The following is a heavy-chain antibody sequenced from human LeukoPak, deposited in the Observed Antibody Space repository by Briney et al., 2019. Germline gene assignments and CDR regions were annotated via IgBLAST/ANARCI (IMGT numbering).Heavy chain of an antibody. V-gene: IGHV1-2*02. CDR3: ARDGGYYYGSGSYGYGMDV. Sequence: PSVKVSCKASGYTFTGYYMHWVRQAPGQGLEWMGWINPNSGGTNYAQRFQDRVTMTRDTSISTVYMELNRLRSDETAVYYCARDGGYYYGSGSYGYGMDVWGQGTTVTVSS. J-gene: IGHJ6*02. CDR2: INPNSGGT. CDR1: GYTFTGYY. D-gene: IGHD3-10*01.